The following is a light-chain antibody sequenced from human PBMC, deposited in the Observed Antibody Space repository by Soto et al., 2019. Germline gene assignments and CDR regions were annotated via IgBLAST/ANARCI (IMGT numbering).Light chain of an antibody. V-gene: IGLV2-23*02. CDR3: CSYEGSSTLV. CDR1: SSDVGSYNF. CDR2: EVT. Sequence: QSVLTQPASVSGSPGQSITISCTGTSSDVGSYNFVSWYQQHPGRAPKLMIYEVTKRPSGVSNRFSGSKFGNTASLTISGLQAEDEADYYCCSYEGSSTLVFGGVTKLTVL. J-gene: IGLJ2*01.